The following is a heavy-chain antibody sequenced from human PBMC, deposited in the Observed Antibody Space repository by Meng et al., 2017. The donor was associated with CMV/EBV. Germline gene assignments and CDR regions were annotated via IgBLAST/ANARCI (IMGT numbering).Heavy chain of an antibody. CDR1: GFTFSSYW. J-gene: IGHJ4*02. CDR3: AREPVSSY. D-gene: IGHD3-16*01. Sequence: GESLKISCAASGFTFSSYWMSWVRQAPGKGLEWVANIKQDGSEKYYVDSVKGRFTISRDNAKNPLYLQMNSLRAEDTAVYYCAREPVSSYWGQGTLVTVSS. CDR2: IKQDGSEK. V-gene: IGHV3-7*01.